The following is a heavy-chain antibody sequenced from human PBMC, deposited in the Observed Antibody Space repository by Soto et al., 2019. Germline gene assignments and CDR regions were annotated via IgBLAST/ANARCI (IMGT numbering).Heavy chain of an antibody. J-gene: IGHJ4*02. Sequence: VQSGAEMKKPGSSVKVSCKASGGTFSSYAINWVRQAPGQGLEWMGGIIPAQKFRGRVTITADESTSTSYMDLSSLTSDDTAIYYCARRASAGDFDFWGQGTLVTVSS. CDR2: IIP. CDR1: GGTFSSYA. CDR3: ARRASAGDFDF. V-gene: IGHV1-69*01.